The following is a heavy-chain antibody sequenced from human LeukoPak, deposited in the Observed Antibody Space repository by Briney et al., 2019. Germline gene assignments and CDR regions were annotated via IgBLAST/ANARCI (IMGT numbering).Heavy chain of an antibody. D-gene: IGHD5-24*01. Sequence: PGGSLRLSRAASGFSFSSYEMNWVRQAPRKGLEWVSYISSSGTIYYVDSVKGRFTISRDNAKNSLYLQMNSLRAEDTAVYYCARDILSPRRDGYVYWGQGTLVTVSS. J-gene: IGHJ4*02. CDR2: ISSSGTI. CDR3: ARDILSPRRDGYVY. V-gene: IGHV3-48*03. CDR1: GFSFSSYE.